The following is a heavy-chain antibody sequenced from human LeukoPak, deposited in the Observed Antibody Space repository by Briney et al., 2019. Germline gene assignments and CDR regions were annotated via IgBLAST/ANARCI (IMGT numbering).Heavy chain of an antibody. J-gene: IGHJ4*02. D-gene: IGHD3-22*01. CDR1: GFTFSSYA. V-gene: IGHV3-23*01. CDR2: ISGSGSST. CDR3: AKRSMIVVDLPYDY. Sequence: GGSLRLSCAASGFTFSSYAMSWVRQAPGKGLEWVSAISGSGSSTYYADSVKGRFTISRDNSKNTLYLQMNSLRAEDTAVYYCAKRSMIVVDLPYDYWGQGTLVTVSS.